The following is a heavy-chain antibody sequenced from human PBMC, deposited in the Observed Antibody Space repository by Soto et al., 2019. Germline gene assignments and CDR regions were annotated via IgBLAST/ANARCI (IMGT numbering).Heavy chain of an antibody. CDR3: ARRVLAGTWDDY. CDR1: GYAFTSYG. D-gene: IGHD6-19*01. CDR2: ISAYNGNT. J-gene: IGHJ4*02. Sequence: ASVKVSCKASGYAFTSYGISWVRQAPGQGLEWMGWISAYNGNTNYAQKLQGRVTMTTDTSTSTAYMELRSLRSDDTAVYYCARRVLAGTWDDYWGQGTLVTVSS. V-gene: IGHV1-18*01.